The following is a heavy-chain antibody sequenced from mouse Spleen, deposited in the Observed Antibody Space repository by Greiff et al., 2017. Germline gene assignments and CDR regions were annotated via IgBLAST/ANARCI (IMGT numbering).Heavy chain of an antibody. V-gene: IGHV1-26*01. Sequence: VQLQQSGPELVKPGASVKISCKASGYTFTDYYMNWVKQSHGKSLEWIGDINPNNGGTSYNQKFKGKATLTVDKSSSTAYMELRSLTSEDSAVYYCARWDTTAPYYFDYWGQGTTLTVSS. CDR3: ARWDTTAPYYFDY. CDR2: INPNNGGT. D-gene: IGHD1-2*01. CDR1: GYTFTDYY. J-gene: IGHJ2*01.